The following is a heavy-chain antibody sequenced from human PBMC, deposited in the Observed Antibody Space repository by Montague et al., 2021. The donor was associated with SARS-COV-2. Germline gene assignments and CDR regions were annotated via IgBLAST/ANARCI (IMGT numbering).Heavy chain of an antibody. CDR2: IYSNWST. CDR1: GGSIRHYY. V-gene: IGHV4-59*01. J-gene: IGHJ4*02. D-gene: IGHD3-9*01. CDR3: ARRTDILAGYYDY. Sequence: SETLSLTCAVSGGSIRHYYFCWIRQPPRQGLELICYIYSNWSTNSYPSLKSQVTFSLSAAKNHFSLRLSSVTAADTAVYYCARRTDILAGYYDYWGQGTLVTVSS.